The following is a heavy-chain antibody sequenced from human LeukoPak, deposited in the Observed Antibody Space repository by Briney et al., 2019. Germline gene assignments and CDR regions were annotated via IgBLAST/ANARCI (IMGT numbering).Heavy chain of an antibody. CDR2: MYYRGNT. V-gene: IGHV4-39*07. D-gene: IGHD1-7*01. J-gene: IGHJ4*02. Sequence: PSETLSLTCTVSGGSISSITYYWGWIRQPPGKGLEWVGHMYYRGNTFYNPSLKSRVTISVDTSKNQFSLKLRSVTAADTAVYFCARLYGNYQNYFDYWGQGTLVTVSS. CDR3: ARLYGNYQNYFDY. CDR1: GGSISSITYY.